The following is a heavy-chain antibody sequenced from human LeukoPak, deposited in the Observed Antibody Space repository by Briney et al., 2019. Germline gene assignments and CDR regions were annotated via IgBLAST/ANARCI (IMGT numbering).Heavy chain of an antibody. Sequence: SETLSLTCTVSGFSISNGYYWGWIRQPPGKGLEWVGSISHRGSTYYNPPLSSRITISLDRSKQKFSLKLTSVTAADTAVYFCARGAEYYAIWRGYAGYSDYWGQGISVTVSS. CDR1: GFSISNGYY. CDR3: ARGAEYYAIWRGYAGYSDY. D-gene: IGHD3-3*01. V-gene: IGHV4-38-2*02. J-gene: IGHJ4*02. CDR2: ISHRGST.